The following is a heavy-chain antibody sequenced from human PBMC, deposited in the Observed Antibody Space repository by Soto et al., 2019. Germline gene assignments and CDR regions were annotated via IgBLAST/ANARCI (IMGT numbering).Heavy chain of an antibody. J-gene: IGHJ6*03. CDR2: IYYSGST. CDR3: AGRHYYYMDV. V-gene: IGHV4-59*01. Sequence: SETLSLTCTVSGDSISSYYLTWIRQPPGKGLEWIGYIYYSGSTNYNPSLKSRVTISVDTSKNQFSLRLSSVTATDTAVYYCAGRHYYYMDVWGKGTTVTVSS. CDR1: GDSISSYY.